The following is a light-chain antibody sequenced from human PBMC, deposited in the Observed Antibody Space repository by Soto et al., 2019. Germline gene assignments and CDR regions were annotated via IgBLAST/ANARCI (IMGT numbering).Light chain of an antibody. J-gene: IGKJ4*01. CDR3: QQYNHWPVP. Sequence: EIVMTQSPATLSVSPGDRATLSCRASQSVDNALTWYQKKPGQPPRTLIYDASTRATGIPARFSGSQSGTEVKTPISNLLCDGIGFCYLQQYNHWPVPLGGGTNVGIK. CDR1: QSVDNA. CDR2: DAS. V-gene: IGKV3D-15*01.